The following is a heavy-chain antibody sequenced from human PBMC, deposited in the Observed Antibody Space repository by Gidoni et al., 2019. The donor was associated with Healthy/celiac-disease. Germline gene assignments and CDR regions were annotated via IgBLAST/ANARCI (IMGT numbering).Heavy chain of an antibody. Sequence: QVQLVQSGAEVKKPGHSVKVSCKAYGGTFSSYTISWVRQAPGQGLEWMGRIIPILGIANYAQKFQGRVTITADKSTSTAYMELSSLRSEDTAVYYCARGGSNIPFGYWGQGTLVTVSS. V-gene: IGHV1-69*02. CDR3: ARGGSNIPFGY. D-gene: IGHD3-10*01. CDR1: GGTFSSYT. J-gene: IGHJ4*02. CDR2: IIPILGIA.